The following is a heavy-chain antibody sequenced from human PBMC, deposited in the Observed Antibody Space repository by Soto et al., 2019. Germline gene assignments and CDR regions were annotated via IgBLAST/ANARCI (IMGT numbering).Heavy chain of an antibody. CDR2: IDPSDSYT. CDR1: EYSFTIFW. CDR3: ARDRLPFDP. D-gene: IGHD3-22*01. V-gene: IGHV5-10-1*01. J-gene: IGHJ5*02. Sequence: PGESLKISCKGSEYSFTIFWISWVRQMPGKGLGWMGSIDPSDSYTNYNPSFQGHVTFSVDKSISTAYLQWSSLYVSDAAMYYCARDRLPFDPWGQGTLVTVS.